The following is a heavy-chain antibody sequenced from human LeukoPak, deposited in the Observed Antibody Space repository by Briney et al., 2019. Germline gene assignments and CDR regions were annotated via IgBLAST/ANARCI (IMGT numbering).Heavy chain of an antibody. D-gene: IGHD4-23*01. Sequence: GRSLRLSCAASGFTFSSYGMHWVRQAPGKGLEWVAVISYDGSNKYYADSVKGRFTISRDNSKNTLYLQMNSLRAEDTAVYYCARDGPPHYGGNSGGDYWGQGTLVTVSS. J-gene: IGHJ4*02. CDR2: ISYDGSNK. V-gene: IGHV3-30*03. CDR3: ARDGPPHYGGNSGGDY. CDR1: GFTFSSYG.